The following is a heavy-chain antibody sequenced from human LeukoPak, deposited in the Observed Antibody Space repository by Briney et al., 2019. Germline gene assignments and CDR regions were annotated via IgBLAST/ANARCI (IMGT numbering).Heavy chain of an antibody. CDR3: AKDSYDTTVTTPGVY. CDR1: GFTFSSYG. V-gene: IGHV3-30*18. D-gene: IGHD4-17*01. CDR2: ISYDGSNK. Sequence: GGSLRLSCAASGFTFSSYGMHWVRQAPGKGLEWVAVISYDGSNKYYADSVKGRFTISRDNSKNTLYLQMNSLRAEDTAVYYCAKDSYDTTVTTPGVYWGQGTLVSVSS. J-gene: IGHJ4*02.